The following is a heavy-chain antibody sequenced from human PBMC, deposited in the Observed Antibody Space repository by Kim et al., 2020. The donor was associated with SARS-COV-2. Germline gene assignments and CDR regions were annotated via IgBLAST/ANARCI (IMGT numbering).Heavy chain of an antibody. J-gene: IGHJ6*02. D-gene: IGHD5-12*01. CDR3: ARVFRPGYNDLYYYYGMDV. V-gene: IGHV1-69*13. CDR1: GGTFSSYA. CDR2: IIPIFCTA. Sequence: SVKVSCKASGGTFSSYAISWVRQAPGQGLEWMGGIIPIFCTANYAQKFQGRVTITADESTSTAYMELSSLRSEDTAVYYCARVFRPGYNDLYYYYGMDVWGQGTTVTVSS.